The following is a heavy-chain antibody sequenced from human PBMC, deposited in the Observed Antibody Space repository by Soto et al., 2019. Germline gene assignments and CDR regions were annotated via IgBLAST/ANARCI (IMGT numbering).Heavy chain of an antibody. J-gene: IGHJ5*02. D-gene: IGHD3-3*01. V-gene: IGHV5-51*01. Sequence: PGESLKIACKGSGYSFTSYWIGWVRQMPGKGLEWMGIIYPGDSDTRYSPSFQGQVTISADKSISTAYLQWSSLKASDTAMYYWSRGGVLEWLRSGYNWFDPWGQGTLVTISS. CDR2: IYPGDSDT. CDR1: GYSFTSYW. CDR3: SRGGVLEWLRSGYNWFDP.